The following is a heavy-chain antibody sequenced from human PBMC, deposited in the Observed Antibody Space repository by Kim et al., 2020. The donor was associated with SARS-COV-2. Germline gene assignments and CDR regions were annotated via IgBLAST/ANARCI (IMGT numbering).Heavy chain of an antibody. Sequence: ASVKVSCKASGYTFTGYYMHWVRQAPGQGLEWMGWTNPNSGDTSYAQKFQGRVTMTRDTSISTAYMELSSLTSDDTAVYYCTRGSDLVRIVTKILFDYWGQGTLVTVSS. CDR3: TRGSDLVRIVTKILFDY. J-gene: IGHJ4*02. CDR2: TNPNSGDT. V-gene: IGHV1-2*02. CDR1: GYTFTGYY. D-gene: IGHD1-26*01.